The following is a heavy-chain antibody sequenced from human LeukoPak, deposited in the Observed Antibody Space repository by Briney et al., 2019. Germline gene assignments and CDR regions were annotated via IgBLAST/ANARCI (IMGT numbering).Heavy chain of an antibody. Sequence: PSETLSLTCSVSGGPITEYYWSWIRQPPGKRLEWIGYIYYTGSTNYSPSLKSRVTMSVDASRNEFSLKLVSVTAADTAVYYCARDRGSTGYYYLDSWGQGVLVTVTS. J-gene: IGHJ4*02. CDR1: GGPITEYY. V-gene: IGHV4-59*01. D-gene: IGHD6-19*01. CDR2: IYYTGST. CDR3: ARDRGSTGYYYLDS.